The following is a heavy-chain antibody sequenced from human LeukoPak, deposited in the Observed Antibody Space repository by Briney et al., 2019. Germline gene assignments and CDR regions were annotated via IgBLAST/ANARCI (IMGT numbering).Heavy chain of an antibody. D-gene: IGHD2-15*01. CDR1: GFTFSYYA. Sequence: GGSLRLSCAASGFTFSYYAMSWVRQVPGRGLEWVSTISSRGDSTYDADSVKGRFTISRDNAKNSLYLQMNSLRAEDTAVYYCARCGVGGRRTNDYYYYYGMDVWGQGTTVTVSS. V-gene: IGHV3-23*01. J-gene: IGHJ6*02. CDR3: ARCGVGGRRTNDYYYYYGMDV. CDR2: ISSRGDST.